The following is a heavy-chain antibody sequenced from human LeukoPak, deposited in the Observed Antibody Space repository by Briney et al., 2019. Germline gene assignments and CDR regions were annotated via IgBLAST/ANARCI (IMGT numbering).Heavy chain of an antibody. V-gene: IGHV3-7*04. CDR1: GFTFSSYW. D-gene: IGHD5-18*01. J-gene: IGHJ4*01. CDR3: ARDRRNNYGYYFDY. CDR2: IKEYGSEK. Sequence: GGSLRLSCAASGFTFSSYWMSWVRQPPGKGLEWVANIKEYGSEKYYVDSVKGRFTISRDNARNSLYLQMNTLRAEDTAVYYCARDRRNNYGYYFDYWGQGTLVTVSS.